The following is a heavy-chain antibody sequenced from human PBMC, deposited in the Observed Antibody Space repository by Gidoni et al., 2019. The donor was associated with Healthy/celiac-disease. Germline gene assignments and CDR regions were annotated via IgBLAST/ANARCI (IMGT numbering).Heavy chain of an antibody. Sequence: QVQLVESGGGVVQPGRSLRLSCVASGFTFSSYGMHWVRQAPGKGLEWVAVIWYDGSNKYYADSVKGRFTISRDNSKNTLYLQMNSLRAEDTAVYYCARVGGGGPLTYYYYYMDVWGKGTTVTVSS. D-gene: IGHD3-16*01. CDR1: GFTFSSYG. J-gene: IGHJ6*03. CDR3: ARVGGGGPLTYYYYYMDV. CDR2: IWYDGSNK. V-gene: IGHV3-33*01.